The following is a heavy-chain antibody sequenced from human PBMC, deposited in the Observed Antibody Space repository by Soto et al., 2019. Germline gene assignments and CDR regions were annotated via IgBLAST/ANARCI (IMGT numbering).Heavy chain of an antibody. CDR3: AQTLRFLGGYYFDY. D-gene: IGHD3-16*01. Sequence: QVQLVQSGAEVKKPGASVKVSCEASGYTFTNYYIHWVRQAPGQGLEWMAVINPSGGSTRYAQKFPGRVTMARDTSPSTGYLELSSPRSEDTAVFFCAQTLRFLGGYYFDYWGQGTLVTVSS. J-gene: IGHJ4*02. CDR2: INPSGGST. V-gene: IGHV1-46*01. CDR1: GYTFTNYY.